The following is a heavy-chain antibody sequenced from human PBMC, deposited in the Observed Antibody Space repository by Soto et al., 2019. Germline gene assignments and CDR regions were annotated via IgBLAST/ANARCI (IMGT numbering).Heavy chain of an antibody. CDR1: GFTFSDYW. J-gene: IGHJ4*02. V-gene: IGHV3-7*01. CDR2: IKNDGTEE. Sequence: GGSLRLSCAFSGFTFSDYWMSWVRQAPGKGLEWVATIKNDGTEEYYVDSVKGRFAISRDNAKNSLYLQMNNLRAEDTAFYYCARGGYYRFDYWGQGTLVTVSS. D-gene: IGHD1-26*01. CDR3: ARGGYYRFDY.